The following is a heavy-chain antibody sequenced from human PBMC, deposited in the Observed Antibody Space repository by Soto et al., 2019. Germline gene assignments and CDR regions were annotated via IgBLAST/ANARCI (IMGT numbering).Heavy chain of an antibody. CDR2: ISSSSSTI. J-gene: IGHJ4*02. D-gene: IGHD3-10*01. CDR3: ARDRGADFDY. CDR1: GFTFISYN. Sequence: EVQLVESGGGLVQPGGSLRLSCAASGFTFISYNMNWVRQAPGKGLEWVSYISSSSSTIYYADSVKGRFTISRDNAKNSLYLQMNSLRAEDTAVYYCARDRGADFDYWGQGTLVTVSS. V-gene: IGHV3-48*01.